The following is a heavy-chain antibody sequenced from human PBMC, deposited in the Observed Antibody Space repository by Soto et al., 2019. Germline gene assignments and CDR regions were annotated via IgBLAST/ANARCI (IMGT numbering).Heavy chain of an antibody. CDR3: AYHPSSIAARPRGDYCYYYMDV. D-gene: IGHD6-6*01. J-gene: IGHJ6*03. CDR1: GYTFTSYG. V-gene: IGHV1-18*01. Sequence: ASVKVSCKASGYTFTSYGISWVRQAPGQRHERKGWISAYNGNTNYAQKLQGRVTMTTDTSTSTAYKELRSLRSDDTAVYYCAYHPSSIAARPRGDYCYYYMDVWGKGTTVTVSS. CDR2: ISAYNGNT.